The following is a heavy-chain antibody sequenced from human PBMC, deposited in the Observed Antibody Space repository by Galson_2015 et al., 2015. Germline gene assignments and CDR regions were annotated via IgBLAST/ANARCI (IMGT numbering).Heavy chain of an antibody. CDR1: GYTFTSYY. CDR3: ARLSTVIVVVKDYGMDV. CDR2: INPSGGST. D-gene: IGHD3-22*01. J-gene: IGHJ6*02. Sequence: SVKVSCKASGYTFTSYYMHWVRQAPGQGLEWMGIINPSGGSTSYAQKFQGRVTMTRDTSTSTVYMELSSLRSEDTAVYYRARLSTVIVVVKDYGMDVWGQGTTVTVSS. V-gene: IGHV1-46*01.